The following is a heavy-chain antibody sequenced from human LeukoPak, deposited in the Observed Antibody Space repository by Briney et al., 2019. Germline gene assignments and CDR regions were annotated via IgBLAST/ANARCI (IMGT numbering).Heavy chain of an antibody. Sequence: PSETLSLTCTVSGGSISSYYWSWIRQPAGKGLEWIGRIYTSESTNYNPSLKSRVTMSVDTSKNQFSLKLSSVTAADTAVYYCAREGMNGYSTYYFDYWGQGTLVTVSS. CDR2: IYTSEST. D-gene: IGHD2-15*01. J-gene: IGHJ4*02. CDR1: GGSISSYY. V-gene: IGHV4-4*07. CDR3: AREGMNGYSTYYFDY.